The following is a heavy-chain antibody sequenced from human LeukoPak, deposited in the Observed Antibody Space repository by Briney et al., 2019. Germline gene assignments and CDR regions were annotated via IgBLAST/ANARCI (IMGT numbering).Heavy chain of an antibody. V-gene: IGHV4-4*07. CDR2: IYASGDF. D-gene: IGHD1-26*01. CDR3: ARGWAPRGQKSCFDY. CDR1: GGSISPYY. J-gene: IGHJ4*02. Sequence: SETLSLTCTVSGGSISPYYWTWIRQSAGKVLEWLGRIYASGDFNYNPFLKSRVTMSIDTSKNQFSLNLNSVTAADTAVYYCARGWAPRGQKSCFDYWGRGTLVTVSS.